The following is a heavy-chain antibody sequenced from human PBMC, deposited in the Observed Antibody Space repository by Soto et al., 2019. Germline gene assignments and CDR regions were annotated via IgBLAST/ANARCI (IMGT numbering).Heavy chain of an antibody. CDR2: IYSGGST. V-gene: IGHV3-66*01. CDR3: ARDYYRRGRQQLVSYPPYYYFDY. D-gene: IGHD6-13*01. J-gene: IGHJ4*02. CDR1: GFTVSSNY. Sequence: GGSLRLSCAASGFTVSSNYMSWVRQAPGKGLEWVSVIYSGGSTYYADSVKGRFTISRDNSKNTLYLQMNSLRAEDTAVYYCARDYYRRGRQQLVSYPPYYYFDYWGQGTLVTVSS.